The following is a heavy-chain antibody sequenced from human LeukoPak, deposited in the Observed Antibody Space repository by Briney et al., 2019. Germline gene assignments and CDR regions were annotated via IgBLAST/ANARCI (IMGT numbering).Heavy chain of an antibody. CDR3: ARVFDILTGQTFDY. D-gene: IGHD3-9*01. Sequence: GASVKVSCKASGGTFSSYAISWVRQAPGQGLEWMGRIIPIFGTANYAQKFQGRVTITTDESTSTAYMELSSLRSEDTAVYYCARVFDILTGQTFDYWGQGTLVTVSS. CDR2: IIPIFGTA. V-gene: IGHV1-69*05. CDR1: GGTFSSYA. J-gene: IGHJ4*02.